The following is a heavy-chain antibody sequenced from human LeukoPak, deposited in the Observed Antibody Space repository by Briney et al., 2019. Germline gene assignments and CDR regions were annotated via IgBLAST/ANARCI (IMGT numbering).Heavy chain of an antibody. CDR1: GGSISSYY. J-gene: IGHJ6*02. CDR3: ARDRITMVRGVRVFYYGMDV. D-gene: IGHD3-10*01. CDR2: IYYSGST. Sequence: SETLSLACTVSGGSISSYYWSWIRQPPGKGLEWIGYIYYSGSTNYNPSLKSRVTISVDTSKNQFSLKLSSVTAADTAVYYCARDRITMVRGVRVFYYGMDVWGQGTTDTVSS. V-gene: IGHV4-59*01.